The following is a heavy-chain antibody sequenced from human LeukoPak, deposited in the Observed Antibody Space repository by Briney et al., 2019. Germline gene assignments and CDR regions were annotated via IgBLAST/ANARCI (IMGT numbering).Heavy chain of an antibody. D-gene: IGHD2-2*01. CDR2: INTYNGNT. J-gene: IGHJ4*02. Sequence: ASVKVSCKASGYTFTSYGINWVRQAPGQGLEWMGWINTYNGNTNYARKLQGRVTMTIDTSTSTAYMDLRSLRSDDTAVYHCARDLGGVSPAAGIDYWGQGTLVTVSS. V-gene: IGHV1-18*01. CDR1: GYTFTSYG. CDR3: ARDLGGVSPAAGIDY.